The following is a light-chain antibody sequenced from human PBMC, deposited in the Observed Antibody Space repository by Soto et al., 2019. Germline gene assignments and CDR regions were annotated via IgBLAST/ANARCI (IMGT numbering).Light chain of an antibody. V-gene: IGLV2-8*01. CDR3: SLYAGSNNNVL. Sequence: QSVLTQPPSASGSPGQSVTISCTGTSSDVGGYNYVSWYQQHPGKAPKLMIYEVSKRPSGVPDRFSGSKSGNTASLTVSGLQAEDEADYYCSLYAGSNNNVLFGGRTQLTVL. CDR1: SSDVGGYNY. CDR2: EVS. J-gene: IGLJ2*01.